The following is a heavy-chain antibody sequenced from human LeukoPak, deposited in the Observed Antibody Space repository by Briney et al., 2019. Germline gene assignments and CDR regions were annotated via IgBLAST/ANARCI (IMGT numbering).Heavy chain of an antibody. D-gene: IGHD2-15*01. CDR3: AREAIVDDAFDV. Sequence: GGSLRLSCAASGFTFSSYAMSWIRQVPGKGLEWISYISNGAGGTIHYADSVKGRFTISRDNAKNSVFLQMNSLRDEDTAVYYCAREAIVDDAFDVWGQGTVVTVSS. V-gene: IGHV3-11*01. J-gene: IGHJ3*01. CDR2: ISNGAGGTI. CDR1: GFTFSSYA.